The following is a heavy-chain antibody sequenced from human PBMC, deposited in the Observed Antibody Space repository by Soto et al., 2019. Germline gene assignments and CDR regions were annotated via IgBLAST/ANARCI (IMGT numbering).Heavy chain of an antibody. CDR3: AGATYSYGYPPGY. CDR1: GGTFSSYA. CDR2: IIPIFGTA. D-gene: IGHD5-18*01. J-gene: IGHJ4*02. Sequence: QVQLVQSGAEVKKPGSSVKVSCKASGGTFSSYAISWVRQAPGQGLEWMGGIIPIFGTANYAQKFQGRVKISADESTSTAYMGLSSLRSEDTAVYYGAGATYSYGYPPGYWGPGTLVTVSS. V-gene: IGHV1-69*12.